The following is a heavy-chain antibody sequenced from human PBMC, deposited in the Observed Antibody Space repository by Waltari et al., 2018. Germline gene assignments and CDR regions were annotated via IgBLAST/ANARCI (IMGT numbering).Heavy chain of an antibody. V-gene: IGHV1-8*01. CDR2: MNRIGGNT. CDR3: ARGSLEHSSSGWFDAFDI. J-gene: IGHJ3*02. Sequence: QVQLVQSGAEVKKPGASVTVSCKASGYTFTSYDINWVRQATGQGLEWMGWMNRIGGNTGYAQKLQGRVTMTRNTSISTAYMELSSLRSEDTAVYYCARGSLEHSSSGWFDAFDIWGQGTMVTVSS. D-gene: IGHD6-19*01. CDR1: GYTFTSYD.